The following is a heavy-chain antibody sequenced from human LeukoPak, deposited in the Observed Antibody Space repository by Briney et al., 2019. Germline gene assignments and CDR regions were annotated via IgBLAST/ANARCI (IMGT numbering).Heavy chain of an antibody. CDR1: GFTFSSYE. Sequence: PGGSLRLSCAASGFTFSSYEMNWVRQAPGKGLEWVSYISSSGSNIYYADSVKGRFTISRDKAKNSLYLQLNSLRAEDTAVYYCASTPTYYYGSGSYYLDYWGQGTLVTVSS. V-gene: IGHV3-48*03. CDR3: ASTPTYYYGSGSYYLDY. CDR2: ISSSGSNI. D-gene: IGHD3-10*01. J-gene: IGHJ4*02.